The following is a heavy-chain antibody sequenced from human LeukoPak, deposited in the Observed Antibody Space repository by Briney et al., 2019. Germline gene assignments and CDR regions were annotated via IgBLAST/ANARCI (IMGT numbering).Heavy chain of an antibody. CDR2: IYPGDSDT. J-gene: IGHJ4*02. CDR1: GYSFTIYW. D-gene: IGHD3-22*01. Sequence: GESLKISCKASGYSFTIYWIAWVRQMPGKGLEWVGIIYPGDSDTTYSPSFQGRVTISADKSSNTAFLQWSSLQASDTAIYYCSRPGDSSGYYFGEFDSWGQGTLVTVSS. V-gene: IGHV5-51*01. CDR3: SRPGDSSGYYFGEFDS.